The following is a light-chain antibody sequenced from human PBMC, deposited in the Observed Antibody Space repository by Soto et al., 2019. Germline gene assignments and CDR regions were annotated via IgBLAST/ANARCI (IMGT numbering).Light chain of an antibody. CDR3: MQALQTPLT. Sequence: DLVMTQSPLSLPVTPGEPASISCRSSQSLLHSNGYNYLDWYLQKPGQSPQLLIYLGSNRASGVXDXXSGSGSGTDFTLKISRVEAEDAGVYYCMQALQTPLTFGGGTKVEIK. J-gene: IGKJ4*01. CDR1: QSLLHSNGYNY. V-gene: IGKV2-28*01. CDR2: LGS.